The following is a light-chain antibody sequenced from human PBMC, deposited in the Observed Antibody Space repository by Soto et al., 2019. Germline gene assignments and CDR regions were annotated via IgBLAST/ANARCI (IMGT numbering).Light chain of an antibody. CDR1: QHIGNF. Sequence: DIEFAQSPSSESASVGDRIDIACRASQHIGNFLAWYGQRPRKAPKLLVHGAASLDRGVPTRFGGGGAGTVFTLTISSMQSEDFAVNYCQQYGSTPTFGQGTKVDI. CDR2: GAA. J-gene: IGKJ1*01. CDR3: QQYGSTPT. V-gene: IGKV1-12*01.